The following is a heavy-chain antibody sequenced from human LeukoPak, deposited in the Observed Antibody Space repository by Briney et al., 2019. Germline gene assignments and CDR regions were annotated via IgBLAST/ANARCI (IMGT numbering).Heavy chain of an antibody. CDR3: ASGDSGYELKPFDY. D-gene: IGHD5-12*01. CDR2: INPGDSDT. Sequence: GESLKISCKGSGYSFTSYWIGWVRQMTGKGLGWMGIINPGDSDTRYSPSFQGQVTISADKSISTAYLQWSSQKTSDTAMYYCASGDSGYELKPFDYWGQGTLVTVSS. CDR1: GYSFTSYW. J-gene: IGHJ4*02. V-gene: IGHV5-51*01.